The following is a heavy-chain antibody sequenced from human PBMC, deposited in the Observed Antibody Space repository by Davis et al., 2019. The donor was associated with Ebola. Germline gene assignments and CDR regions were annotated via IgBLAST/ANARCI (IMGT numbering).Heavy chain of an antibody. D-gene: IGHD3-10*01. J-gene: IGHJ6*02. V-gene: IGHV1-18*01. Sequence: ASVKVSCKASGYTFTSYGISWVRQAPGQGLEWMGWISAYNVNTNYAQKLQGRVTMTTDTSTSTAYMELRSLRSDDTAVYYCARLWFGELFMYGMDVWGQGTTVTVSS. CDR2: ISAYNVNT. CDR1: GYTFTSYG. CDR3: ARLWFGELFMYGMDV.